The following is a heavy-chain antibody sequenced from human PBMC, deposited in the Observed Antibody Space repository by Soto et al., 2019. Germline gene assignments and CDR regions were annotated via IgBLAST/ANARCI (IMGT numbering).Heavy chain of an antibody. Sequence: QVQLVESGGGVVQPGRSLRLTCAASGFTFNSYAMHWVRQAPGKGLEWVAVISFDGSNKYYADPVKGRFTISRDNSKNTLYLQMNSLRAEDTAVFYCARVNGDYRNSLDSWGQGTLVTVSS. CDR1: GFTFNSYA. V-gene: IGHV3-30-3*01. J-gene: IGHJ4*02. CDR2: ISFDGSNK. D-gene: IGHD4-17*01. CDR3: ARVNGDYRNSLDS.